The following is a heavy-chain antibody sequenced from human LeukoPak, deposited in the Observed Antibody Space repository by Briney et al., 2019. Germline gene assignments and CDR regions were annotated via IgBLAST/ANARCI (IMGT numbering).Heavy chain of an antibody. Sequence: GGSLRLSCAASGFTFSSYWMTWVRQAPGKRLECVANIKEDGSEEYVDSVKGRFSIYRDNAKNSLHLQMNSLRAEDTAVYYCARDWLAGNPYHAFDLWGKGTMVTVSS. V-gene: IGHV3-7*01. CDR3: ARDWLAGNPYHAFDL. CDR1: GFTFSSYW. D-gene: IGHD3-22*01. J-gene: IGHJ3*01. CDR2: IKEDGSE.